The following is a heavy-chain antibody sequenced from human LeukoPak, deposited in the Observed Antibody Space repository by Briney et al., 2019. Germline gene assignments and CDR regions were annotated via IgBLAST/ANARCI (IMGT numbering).Heavy chain of an antibody. Sequence: ASVKVSCKVSGYTLTELSMHWVRQAPGKGLEWMGGFDPEDGGTIYAQKFQGRVTVTEDTSTDTAYMELSSLRSEDTAVYYCAADRYSYGPRASWWGQGTLVTVSS. J-gene: IGHJ4*02. CDR2: FDPEDGGT. CDR1: GYTLTELS. D-gene: IGHD5-18*01. V-gene: IGHV1-24*01. CDR3: AADRYSYGPRASW.